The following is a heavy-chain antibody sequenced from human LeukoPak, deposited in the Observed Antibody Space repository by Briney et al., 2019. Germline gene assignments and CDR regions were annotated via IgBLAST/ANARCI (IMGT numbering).Heavy chain of an antibody. Sequence: SETLSLTCTVSGGSISSYYWSWIRQPPGKGLEWIGYIYYSGSTYYNPSLKSRVTISVDTSKNQFSLKLSSVTAADTAVYYCVTYCSSTSCYTDAFDIWGQGTMVTVSS. CDR3: VTYCSSTSCYTDAFDI. J-gene: IGHJ3*02. CDR1: GGSISSYY. V-gene: IGHV4-59*08. D-gene: IGHD2-2*02. CDR2: IYYSGST.